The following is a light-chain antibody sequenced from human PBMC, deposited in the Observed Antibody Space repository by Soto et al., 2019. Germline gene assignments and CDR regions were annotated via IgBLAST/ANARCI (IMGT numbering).Light chain of an antibody. Sequence: DIQITQSLSSLSASVVDRVTLTLRSSQSISTYLNWYQKKPGKAPKLMIYAAYSLQSGVPSRFSGSVSGTDFTLTISRLQPADSATYYCQQSYNTPSITFGQGTRLEI. CDR2: AAY. V-gene: IGKV1-39*01. CDR3: QQSYNTPSIT. J-gene: IGKJ5*01. CDR1: QSISTY.